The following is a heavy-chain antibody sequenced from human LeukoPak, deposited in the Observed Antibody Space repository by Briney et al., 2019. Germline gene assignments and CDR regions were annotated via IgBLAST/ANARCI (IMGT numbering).Heavy chain of an antibody. CDR2: IYTSGST. J-gene: IGHJ6*03. V-gene: IGHV4-61*02. D-gene: IGHD1-7*01. CDR1: GGSISSGSYY. CDR3: ARDPGTTPLDYYYYMDV. Sequence: PSQTLSLTCTVSGGSISSGSYYWSWIRQPAGKGLEWIGRIYTSGSTNYNPSLKSRVTISVDTSKTQFSLKLSSVTAADTAVYYCARDPGTTPLDYYYYMDVWGKGTTVTVSS.